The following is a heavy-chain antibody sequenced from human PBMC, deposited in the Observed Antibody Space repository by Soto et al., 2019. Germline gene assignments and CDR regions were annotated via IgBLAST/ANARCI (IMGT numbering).Heavy chain of an antibody. V-gene: IGHV4-34*01. CDR3: ARGRHFYAIDY. J-gene: IGHJ4*02. Sequence: PSETLSLTCAVSGTSFSGHYWSWIRQPPEKGLEWIAEINYSGSTNYNPSLKSRVTISVDTSKNQFSLKVNSVTAADTAVYYCARGRHFYAIDYWGQGTLVTVSS. D-gene: IGHD2-2*01. CDR2: INYSGST. CDR1: GTSFSGHY.